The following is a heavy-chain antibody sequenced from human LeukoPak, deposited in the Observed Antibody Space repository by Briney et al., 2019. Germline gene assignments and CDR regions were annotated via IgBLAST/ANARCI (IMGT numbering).Heavy chain of an antibody. CDR2: IYYSGST. CDR3: AISKEDYYDSSGRNDAFDI. CDR1: SGSISSGGYY. Sequence: SQTLSLTCTVSSGSISSGGYYWSWIRQHPGNGLEWIGYIYYSGSTYYNPSLKSRVTISVDTSKNQFSLKLSSVTAADTAVYYCAISKEDYYDSSGRNDAFDIWGQGTMVTVSS. J-gene: IGHJ3*02. V-gene: IGHV4-31*03. D-gene: IGHD3-22*01.